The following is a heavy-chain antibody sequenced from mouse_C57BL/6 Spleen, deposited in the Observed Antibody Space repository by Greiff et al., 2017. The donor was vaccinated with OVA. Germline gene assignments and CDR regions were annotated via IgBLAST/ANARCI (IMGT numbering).Heavy chain of an antibody. V-gene: IGHV1-82*01. D-gene: IGHD1-1*01. J-gene: IGHJ3*01. CDR2: IYPGDGDT. Sequence: QVQLQQSGPELVKPGASVQISCKASGYAFSSSWMNWVKQRPGKGLEWIGRIYPGDGDTNYNGKFKGKATLTADKSSSTAYMQLSSLTSEDSAVYFCARDTTVVARRFAYWGQGTLVTVSA. CDR1: GYAFSSSW. CDR3: ARDTTVVARRFAY.